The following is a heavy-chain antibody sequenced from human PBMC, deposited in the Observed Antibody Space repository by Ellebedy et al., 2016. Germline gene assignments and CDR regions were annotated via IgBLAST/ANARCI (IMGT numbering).Heavy chain of an antibody. CDR1: GGSISSYY. D-gene: IGHD3-3*01. CDR3: ARGQRGYDFWSGYPPLYYYYMDV. CDR2: FYYRGST. J-gene: IGHJ6*03. V-gene: IGHV4-59*01. Sequence: SETLSLXXTVSGGSISSYYWSWIRQPPGKGRRWIGFFYYRGSTNYNPSLKRRVTISVDTSKNQFSLKLSSVTAADTAVYYCARGQRGYDFWSGYPPLYYYYMDVWGKGTTVTVSS.